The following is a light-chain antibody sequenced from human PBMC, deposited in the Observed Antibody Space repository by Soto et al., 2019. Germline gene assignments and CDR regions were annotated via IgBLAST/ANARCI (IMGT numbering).Light chain of an antibody. CDR3: SSYTSSSTVGV. J-gene: IGLJ1*01. Sequence: QSALTQPASVSGSPGQSITVSCTGTSSDIGAYDYVSWSQQHPGKAPNVIISGVSKRPSGVSHRLSGPKSGNTASLTISGLQAEDEADYYCSSYTSSSTVGVFGTGTKLTVL. CDR1: SSDIGAYDY. V-gene: IGLV2-14*01. CDR2: GVS.